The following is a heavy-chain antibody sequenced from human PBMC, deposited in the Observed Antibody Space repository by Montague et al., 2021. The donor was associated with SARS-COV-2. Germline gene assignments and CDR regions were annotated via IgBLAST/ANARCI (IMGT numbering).Heavy chain of an antibody. CDR2: IQTSGTY. CDR3: ARHGLEGANTYYFGLDV. J-gene: IGHJ6*02. D-gene: IGHD1-26*01. V-gene: IGHV4-61*09. Sequence: TLSLTCTVSGDSMTSGSYFWTWIRQPAGKGLEWIGHIQTSGTYNYNPSLRGRVTISIDTSKNQFSLNLSSVTAADTAIYYCARHGLEGANTYYFGLDVWGQGTTVTVSS. CDR1: GDSMTSGSYF.